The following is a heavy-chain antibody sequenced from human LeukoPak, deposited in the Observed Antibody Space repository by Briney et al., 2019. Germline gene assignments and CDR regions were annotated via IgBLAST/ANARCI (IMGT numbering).Heavy chain of an antibody. D-gene: IGHD6-13*01. V-gene: IGHV4-59*01. CDR3: ARERGDSSSWYGWFDP. J-gene: IGHJ5*02. CDR2: IYYSGST. CDR1: GGSISSYY. Sequence: SETLSLTCTVSGGSISSYYWSWIRQPPGKGLEWIGYIYYSGSTNYNPSLKSRVTISVDTSKNQFSLKLSSVTAADTAVYYCARERGDSSSWYGWFDPWGQGTLVTVSS.